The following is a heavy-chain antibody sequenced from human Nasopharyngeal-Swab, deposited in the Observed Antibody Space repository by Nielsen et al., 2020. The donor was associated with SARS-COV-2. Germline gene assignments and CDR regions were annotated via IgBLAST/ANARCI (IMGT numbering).Heavy chain of an antibody. CDR1: GFTFSSYS. D-gene: IGHD3-22*01. Sequence: GESLKISCAASGFTFSSYSMNWVRQAPGKGLEWVSSISSSSSYIYYADSVKGRFTISRDNAKNSLYLQMNSLRAEDTAVYYCARVTDYYDSSGCGDYFDYWGQGTLVTVSS. CDR2: ISSSSSYI. J-gene: IGHJ4*02. V-gene: IGHV3-21*01. CDR3: ARVTDYYDSSGCGDYFDY.